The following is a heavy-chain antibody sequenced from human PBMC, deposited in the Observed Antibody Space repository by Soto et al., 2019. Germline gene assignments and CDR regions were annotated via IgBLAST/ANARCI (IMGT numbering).Heavy chain of an antibody. CDR1: GFTFRSYA. V-gene: IGHV3-23*01. Sequence: GGPLRLSCAASGFTFRSYAMSWVRQAPGKGLEWVSAISGSGGSTYYADSVKGRFTISRDNSKNTLYLQMNSLRADDTAVYYCAGSSGYYSRYFPHWGQGTLVTVSS. CDR2: ISGSGGST. J-gene: IGHJ1*01. CDR3: AGSSGYYSRYFPH. D-gene: IGHD3-22*01.